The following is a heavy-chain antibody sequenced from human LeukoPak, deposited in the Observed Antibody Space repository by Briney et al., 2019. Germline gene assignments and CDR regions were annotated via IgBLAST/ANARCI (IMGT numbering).Heavy chain of an antibody. Sequence: GGSLRLSCEASGFAFSNHAMTWVRQAPGEGLQWVSTISDTGKTTFYRDSVRGRFTISRDISNNTLYLQMDGLRADDTAVYYCARGGAYDYGVLDAWGQGTLVTVSP. CDR2: ISDTGKTT. CDR3: ARGGAYDYGVLDA. J-gene: IGHJ5*02. D-gene: IGHD4/OR15-4a*01. V-gene: IGHV3-23*01. CDR1: GFAFSNHA.